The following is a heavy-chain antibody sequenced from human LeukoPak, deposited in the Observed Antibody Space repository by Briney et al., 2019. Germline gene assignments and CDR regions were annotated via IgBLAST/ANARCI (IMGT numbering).Heavy chain of an antibody. CDR3: VKDRTPDGYYSVDY. V-gene: IGHV3-23*01. D-gene: IGHD3-3*01. CDR1: GFTFGTYA. Sequence: PGGSLRLSCTASGFTFGTYAMNWVRQAPGKGLQWVALIIGNAVTIAYADSVRGRFTISRDNSKNTLYLQMNSLRVEDTAVYYCVKDRTPDGYYSVDYWGQGILVTVSS. J-gene: IGHJ4*02. CDR2: IIGNAVTI.